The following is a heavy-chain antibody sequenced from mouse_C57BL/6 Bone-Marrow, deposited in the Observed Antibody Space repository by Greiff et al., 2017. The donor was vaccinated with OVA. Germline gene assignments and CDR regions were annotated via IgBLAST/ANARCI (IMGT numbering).Heavy chain of an antibody. CDR1: GFSLTSYG. CDR2: IWSGGST. Sequence: QVQLQQSGPGLVQPSQSLSITCTVSGFSLTSYGVHWVRQSPGKGPEWLGVIWSGGSTDYNAAFISRLSISKDNSKSQVFFKMNSLQADDTAIYYCARNAYWGQGTLVTVSA. J-gene: IGHJ3*01. V-gene: IGHV2-2*01. CDR3: ARNAY.